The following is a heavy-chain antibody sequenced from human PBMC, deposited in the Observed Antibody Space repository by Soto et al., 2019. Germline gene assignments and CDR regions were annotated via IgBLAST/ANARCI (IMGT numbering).Heavy chain of an antibody. CDR1: GFTFSSYA. J-gene: IGHJ6*02. Sequence: GGSLRLSCSASGFTFSSYAMHWVRQAPGKGLEYVSAISSNGGSTYYADSVKGRSTNSRDNSKNTLYLKMSSLRAEDTAVYYCVKGFNYYDILTGYMEGLYGMDVWGQGTTVTVSS. CDR3: VKGFNYYDILTGYMEGLYGMDV. V-gene: IGHV3-64D*08. D-gene: IGHD3-9*01. CDR2: ISSNGGST.